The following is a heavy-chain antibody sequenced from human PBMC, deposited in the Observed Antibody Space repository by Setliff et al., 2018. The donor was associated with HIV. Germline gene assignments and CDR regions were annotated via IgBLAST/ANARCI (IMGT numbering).Heavy chain of an antibody. CDR1: GYSLTDLS. J-gene: IGHJ1*01. V-gene: IGHV1-24*01. CDR2: FDPEGGET. D-gene: IGHD3-22*01. CDR3: ATIRAYYYDSSGQEYFQY. Sequence: ASVKVSCKVSGYSLTDLSIHWVRQAPGKGLEWMGGFDPEGGETVYAQKLQGRVTMTEDTSTDTAYMELSSLRSEDTAMYYCATIRAYYYDSSGQEYFQYWGHGTLVTVSS.